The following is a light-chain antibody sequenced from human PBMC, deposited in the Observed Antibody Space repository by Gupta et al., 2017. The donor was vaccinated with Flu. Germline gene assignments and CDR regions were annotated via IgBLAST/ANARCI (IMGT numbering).Light chain of an antibody. CDR1: SSNVGSNY. CDR2: RNN. CDR3: AAWDDSLSAGV. J-gene: IGLJ3*02. V-gene: IGLV1-47*01. Sequence: HSVLTQPPCASGTAVQRVTISCSLSSSNVGSNYVYWYQQLPRTAPKLLIYRNNQRPSGVPDRVSVSKSGTTASLAISGLRSEDEADYYCAAWDDSLSAGVFGGGTKLTVL.